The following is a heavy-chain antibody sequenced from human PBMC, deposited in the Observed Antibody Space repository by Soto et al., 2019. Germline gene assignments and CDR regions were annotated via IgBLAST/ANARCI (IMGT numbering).Heavy chain of an antibody. CDR1: GGSFNGYY. CDR2: INHSGST. CDR3: ARDGSSSPL. D-gene: IGHD6-6*01. Sequence: QVQLQQWGAGLLKPSETLSLTCAVYGGSFNGYYWSWIRQPPGKGLEWIGEINHSGSTNYNPSLKSRVTISVDTSKNQFSLKLSSVTAADTAVYYCARDGSSSPLWGQGTLVTVSS. J-gene: IGHJ1*01. V-gene: IGHV4-34*01.